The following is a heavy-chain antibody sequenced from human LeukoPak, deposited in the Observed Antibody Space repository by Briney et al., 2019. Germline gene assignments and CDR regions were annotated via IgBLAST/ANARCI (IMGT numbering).Heavy chain of an antibody. V-gene: IGHV4-34*01. D-gene: IGHD3-22*01. CDR3: ARGKYYFDIR. J-gene: IGHJ4*02. CDR2: INHSGST. CDR1: GGSFSGYY. Sequence: SETLSLTCAVYGGSFSGYYWSWIRQPPGKGLEWIGEINHSGSTNYNPSLKSRVTVSVDTSKNQFSLKLNSVTAADTAVYYCARGKYYFDIRWGQGTLVTVSS.